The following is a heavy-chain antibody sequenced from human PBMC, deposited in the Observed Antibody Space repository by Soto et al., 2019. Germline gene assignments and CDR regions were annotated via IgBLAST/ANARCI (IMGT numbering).Heavy chain of an antibody. V-gene: IGHV1-2*02. Sequence: ASVKVSCKASGYTFTGYYMHWVRQAPGQGLEWMGWINPNSGGTNYAQKFQGRVTMTRDTSISTAYMELSRLKSDDTAVYYCARKITGATGVFDCWGQGTLVTVSS. J-gene: IGHJ4*02. CDR3: ARKITGATGVFDC. CDR1: GYTFTGYY. CDR2: INPNSGGT. D-gene: IGHD1-20*01.